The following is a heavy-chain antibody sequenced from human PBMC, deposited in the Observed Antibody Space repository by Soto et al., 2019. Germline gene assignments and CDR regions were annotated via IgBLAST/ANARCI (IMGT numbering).Heavy chain of an antibody. Sequence: QVQLVQSGAEVKKPGASVKVSCKASGYTFTSYDINWVRQATGQGLEWMGWMNPNSGNTGYAQKFQGRVTMTRNTSISTDYMELSSLRSEDTAVYYCARLVYNWNDPAFDYWGQGTLVTVSS. CDR3: ARLVYNWNDPAFDY. D-gene: IGHD1-20*01. CDR2: MNPNSGNT. V-gene: IGHV1-8*01. J-gene: IGHJ4*02. CDR1: GYTFTSYD.